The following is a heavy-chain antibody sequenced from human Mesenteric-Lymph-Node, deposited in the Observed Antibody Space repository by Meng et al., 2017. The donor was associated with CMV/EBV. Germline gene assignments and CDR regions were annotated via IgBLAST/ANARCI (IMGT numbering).Heavy chain of an antibody. CDR2: IYHSGST. D-gene: IGHD3-10*01. CDR1: GSSISSERY. Sequence: SETLSLTCTVSGSSISSERYWGWIRQPPGEGLQWIGSIYHSGSTYYNPSLKSRVTISLDTSRNHFSLKLSSVTAADTAVYYCATTGYNDAGWFDPWGQGTLVTVSS. J-gene: IGHJ5*02. V-gene: IGHV4-38-2*02. CDR3: ATTGYNDAGWFDP.